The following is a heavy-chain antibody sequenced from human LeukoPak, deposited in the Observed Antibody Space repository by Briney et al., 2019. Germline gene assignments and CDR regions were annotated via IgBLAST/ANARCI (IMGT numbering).Heavy chain of an antibody. CDR2: IGGGGGNI. Sequence: GGSLRLSCAASRFTFSNYAMTWIRQAPEKGLEWVSSIGGGGGNIKYADSAKGRFSISRDNSKNTLYLQMDSLRVDDTAVYYCGRDPNGDYIGAFDFWGQGTKVTVSS. J-gene: IGHJ3*01. CDR3: GRDPNGDYIGAFDF. CDR1: RFTFSNYA. D-gene: IGHD4-17*01. V-gene: IGHV3-23*01.